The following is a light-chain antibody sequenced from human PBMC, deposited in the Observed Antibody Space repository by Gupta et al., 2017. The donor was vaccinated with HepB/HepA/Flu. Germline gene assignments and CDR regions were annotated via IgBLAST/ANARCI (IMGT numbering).Light chain of an antibody. CDR1: QTISINF. V-gene: IGKV3-20*01. CDR3: QQDAESPYT. J-gene: IGKJ1*01. Sequence: EVLLTQSPGTLSLSPGERGTLSCRASQTISINFLVCYQQKPGQAPRLLFYATSRATDVPDRFSGSGSGTDFTLTIDRLEPEDVAVYYCQQDAESPYTFGQGTKVEIK. CDR2: ATS.